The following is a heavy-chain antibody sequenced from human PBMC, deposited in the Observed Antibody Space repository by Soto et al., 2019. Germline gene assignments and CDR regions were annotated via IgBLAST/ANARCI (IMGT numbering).Heavy chain of an antibody. CDR3: AREVGYGGMYYFDY. D-gene: IGHD4-17*01. CDR2: MNPNSGNT. CDR1: GYTFTSYD. J-gene: IGHJ4*02. Sequence: ASVKVSCKASGYTFTSYDINWVRQATGQGLEWMGWMNPNSGNTGYAQKLQGRVTMTTDTSTSTAYMELRSLRSDDTAVYYCAREVGYGGMYYFDYWGQGTLVTVSS. V-gene: IGHV1-8*01.